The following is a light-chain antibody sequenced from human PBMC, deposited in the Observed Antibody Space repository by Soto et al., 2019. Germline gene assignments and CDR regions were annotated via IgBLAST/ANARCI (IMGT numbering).Light chain of an antibody. CDR3: SSYTTSSTYV. CDR1: SSDVGGYNY. V-gene: IGLV2-14*03. CDR2: EVI. J-gene: IGLJ1*01. Sequence: QSALTQPASVSGSPGQSITIPCTGTSSDVGGYNYVSWYQQHPGKAPKLMIYEVINRPSGISSRFSGSKSGNTASLTISGLQAEDEADYYCSSYTTSSTYVFGTGTKLTVL.